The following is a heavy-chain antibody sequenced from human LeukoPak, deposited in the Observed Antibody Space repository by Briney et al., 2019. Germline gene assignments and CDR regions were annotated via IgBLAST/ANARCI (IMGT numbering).Heavy chain of an antibody. CDR3: ARRRSPTSSSFFDS. CDR1: GGSISDYY. J-gene: IGHJ5*01. D-gene: IGHD6-6*01. Sequence: PSETLSLTCTVSGGSISDYYWSWVRQPPGKGLEWLGYIYTSGSTNYNPSLKSRVTISADTSKNQFSLKLSSVTAADTAVYYCARRRSPTSSSFFDSWGQGTLVSVSS. CDR2: IYTSGST. V-gene: IGHV4-4*09.